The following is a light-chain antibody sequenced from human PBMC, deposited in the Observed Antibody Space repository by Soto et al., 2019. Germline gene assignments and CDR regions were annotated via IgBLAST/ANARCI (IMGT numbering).Light chain of an antibody. Sequence: QSVLTQPPSASGSPGQSVTISCTGTSSDVGGYNYVSWYQQHPGKAPKLIIYEVNKRPSGVPDRFSGSKSGNTASLTASGLQADDEADYYCCSYAGSPYVFGTGTKLTVL. CDR3: CSYAGSPYV. J-gene: IGLJ1*01. CDR1: SSDVGGYNY. V-gene: IGLV2-8*01. CDR2: EVN.